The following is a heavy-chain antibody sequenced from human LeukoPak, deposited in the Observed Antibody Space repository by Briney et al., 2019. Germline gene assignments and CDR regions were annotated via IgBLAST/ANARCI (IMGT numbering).Heavy chain of an antibody. CDR3: ARDSGSGWYQGGY. D-gene: IGHD6-19*01. CDR1: GFTFSSYA. Sequence: GGSLRLSRAASGFTFSSYAMSWVRQAPGKGLEWVSAISGSGGSTYYADSVKGRFTISRDNAKNSLYLQMNSLRAEDTAVYYCARDSGSGWYQGGYWGQGTLVTVSS. CDR2: ISGSGGST. V-gene: IGHV3-23*01. J-gene: IGHJ4*02.